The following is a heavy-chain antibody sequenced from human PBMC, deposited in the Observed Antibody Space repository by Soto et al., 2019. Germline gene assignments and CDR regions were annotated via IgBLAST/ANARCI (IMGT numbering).Heavy chain of an antibody. D-gene: IGHD2-2*01. CDR2: IYYSGST. V-gene: IGHV4-4*02. CDR3: ARSCSSTSCYHDY. J-gene: IGHJ4*02. CDR1: SGSISSSNW. Sequence: SETLSLTCAVSSGSISSSNWWSWVRQPPGKGLEWIGEIYYSGSTNYNPSLKSRVTISVDTSKNQFSLKLSSVTAADTAVYYCARSCSSTSCYHDYWGQGTLVTVSS.